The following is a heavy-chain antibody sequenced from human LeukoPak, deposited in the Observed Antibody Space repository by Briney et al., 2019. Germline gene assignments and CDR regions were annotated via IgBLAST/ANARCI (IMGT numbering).Heavy chain of an antibody. CDR2: ISYDGSNK. CDR1: GFTFSSYA. V-gene: IGHV3-30-3*01. CDR3: AREFSAPTNLGYFDY. Sequence: AGGSLRLSCAASGFTFSSYAMSWVRQAPGKGLEWVAVISYDGSNKYYADSVKGRFTISRDNSKNTLYLQMNSLRAEDTAVYYCAREFSAPTNLGYFDYWGQGTLVTVSS. D-gene: IGHD7-27*01. J-gene: IGHJ4*02.